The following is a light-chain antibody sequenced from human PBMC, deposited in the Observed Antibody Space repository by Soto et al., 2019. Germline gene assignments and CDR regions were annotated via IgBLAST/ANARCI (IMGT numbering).Light chain of an antibody. J-gene: IGKJ5*01. Sequence: VLTQSPATLSLSPGERATLSCRANQNIVFYLAWYHPKPGQAPRLLIYDASNRATGSPARFSGSGSGTDFTLIISSLEPEDFGVYYCQHRTRWPITFGQGTRLEIK. CDR1: QNIVFY. CDR2: DAS. CDR3: QHRTRWPIT. V-gene: IGKV3-11*01.